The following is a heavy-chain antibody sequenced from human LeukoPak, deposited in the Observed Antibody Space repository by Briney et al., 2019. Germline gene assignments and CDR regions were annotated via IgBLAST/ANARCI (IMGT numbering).Heavy chain of an antibody. CDR2: INHSGST. D-gene: IGHD2-2*01. Sequence: AETRPRTCAVYGGSFRSYYWSWIRQPPGKGLEWIGEINHSGSTNYNTSLKSRVTISLDTSMKKFSLQLNSVTAADTAVYYCASTERCSTTCPLDYWGQGTLVTVSS. J-gene: IGHJ4*02. V-gene: IGHV4-34*01. CDR1: GGSFRSYY. CDR3: ASTERCSTTCPLDY.